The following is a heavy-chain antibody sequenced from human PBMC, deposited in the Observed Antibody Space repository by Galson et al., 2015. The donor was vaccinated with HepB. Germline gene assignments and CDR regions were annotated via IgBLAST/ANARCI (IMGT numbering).Heavy chain of an antibody. CDR2: IYPGDSDT. V-gene: IGHV5-51*01. J-gene: IGHJ3*02. CDR1: GYSFTSYW. D-gene: IGHD4-17*01. Sequence: QSGAEVKKPGESLKISCKGSGYSFTSYWIGWVRQMPGKGLEWMGIIYPGDSDTRYSPSFQDHVTISADKSISTAYLQWSSLKASDTAMYYCARGWADYGDYGAFDIWGQGTMVTVSS. CDR3: ARGWADYGDYGAFDI.